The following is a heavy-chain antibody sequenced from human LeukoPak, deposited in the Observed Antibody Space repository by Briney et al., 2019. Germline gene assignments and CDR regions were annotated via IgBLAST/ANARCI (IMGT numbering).Heavy chain of an antibody. CDR3: ARDFLFGGKSHDPKGIDS. D-gene: IGHD4-23*01. CDR1: GYTFVNYG. CDR2: INTYTGNT. J-gene: IGHJ4*02. V-gene: IGHV1-18*01. Sequence: GASVKVSCKASGYTFVNYGFSWGRQAPGQGLEWMGWINTYTGNTNYSQNFQGRVTMTTDASTNTAYMELRSLRSDDTAVYYCARDFLFGGKSHDPKGIDSWGQGTLVTVSS.